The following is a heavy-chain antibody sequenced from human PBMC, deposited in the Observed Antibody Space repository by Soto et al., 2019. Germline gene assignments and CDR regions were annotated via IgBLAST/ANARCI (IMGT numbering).Heavy chain of an antibody. D-gene: IGHD2-21*02. Sequence: QVQLVQSGAEVRKPGASVKVSCKPSGYTFNTYYLHWLRQAPGQALEWMGVIHPSGGGTTYAQTFLARVTVTRVTSTTSVFMELSSLRSDDTAVYYCARGGHIAVVPASFDNWGQGTLVTVSS. V-gene: IGHV1-46*02. CDR2: IHPSGGGT. CDR1: GYTFNTYY. CDR3: ARGGHIAVVPASFDN. J-gene: IGHJ4*02.